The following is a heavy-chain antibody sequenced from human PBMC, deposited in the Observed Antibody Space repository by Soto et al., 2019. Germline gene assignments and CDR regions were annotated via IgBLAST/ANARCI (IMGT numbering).Heavy chain of an antibody. CDR1: GYSFSDFW. D-gene: IGHD1-26*01. Sequence: PGESLKISCHASGYSFSDFWIAWVRQMPGEGREWLGIIYPDDSDTRYSPSFLGQVTISADKSIKTTYLQWSSLKASDTAIYYCAKSIEGDPMDVLGEWTRVTDSS. J-gene: IGHJ6*04. V-gene: IGHV5-51*01. CDR2: IYPDDSDT. CDR3: AKSIEGDPMDV.